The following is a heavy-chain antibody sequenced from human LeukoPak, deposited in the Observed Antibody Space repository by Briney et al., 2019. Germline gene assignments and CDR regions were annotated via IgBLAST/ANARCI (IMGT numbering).Heavy chain of an antibody. V-gene: IGHV3-48*02. CDR2: ISSTSSTI. CDR1: GFTFSSYS. D-gene: IGHD5-24*01. CDR3: AKDGYKWNFDN. J-gene: IGHJ4*02. Sequence: GGSLRLSCAASGFTFSSYSMNWVREAPGKGLEWVSYISSTSSTIYYADSVKGRFTISRDNAKNSLYLQMKSLRDEDTAVYYCAKDGYKWNFDNWGQGTLVTVSS.